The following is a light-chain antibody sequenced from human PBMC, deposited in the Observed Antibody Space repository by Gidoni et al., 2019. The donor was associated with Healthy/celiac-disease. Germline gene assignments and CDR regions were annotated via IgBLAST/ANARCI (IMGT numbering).Light chain of an antibody. Sequence: QSVLTQPPSVSGAPGPRVTISCTGSRSNIGAGYDVHWYQQLPGTAPNILIYGNSNRPSGVPDRFSGSKSGTSASLAITGLQAEDEADYYCQSYDSSLVFGGGTKLTVL. J-gene: IGLJ3*02. CDR2: GNS. CDR3: QSYDSSLV. CDR1: RSNIGAGYD. V-gene: IGLV1-40*01.